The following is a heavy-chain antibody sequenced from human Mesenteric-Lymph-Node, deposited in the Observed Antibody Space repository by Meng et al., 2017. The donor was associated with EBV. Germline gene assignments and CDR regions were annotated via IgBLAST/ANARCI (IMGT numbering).Heavy chain of an antibody. CDR2: SFHAGNT. J-gene: IGHJ4*02. CDR3: ARGSHYTWDV. CDR1: GDSIISTDTW. D-gene: IGHD3-16*01. Sequence: VHCQASGPALVTPSGTLTLTGVVSGDSIISTDTWWSWLRQPPGKGLEWIGESFHAGNTNYNPSLKSQVTMSVDTSKNQFSLNLSSVTAADSAVYYCARGSHYTWDVWGQGTLVTVSS. V-gene: IGHV4-4*02.